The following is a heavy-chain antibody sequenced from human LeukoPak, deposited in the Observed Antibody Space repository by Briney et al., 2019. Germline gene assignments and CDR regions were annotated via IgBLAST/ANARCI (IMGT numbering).Heavy chain of an antibody. Sequence: ASVKVSCKASGYTFTSYYMHWVRQAPGQGLEWMGIINPSGGSTSYAQKFQGRVTMTRDMSTSTVYMELSSLRSEDTAVYYCARPATIRLSLRDAFDIWGQGTMVTVSS. V-gene: IGHV1-46*01. D-gene: IGHD2-2*02. CDR1: GYTFTSYY. CDR3: ARPATIRLSLRDAFDI. CDR2: INPSGGST. J-gene: IGHJ3*02.